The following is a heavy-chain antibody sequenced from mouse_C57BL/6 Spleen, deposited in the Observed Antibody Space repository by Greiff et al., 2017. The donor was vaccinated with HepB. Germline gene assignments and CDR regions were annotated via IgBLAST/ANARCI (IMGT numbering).Heavy chain of an antibody. V-gene: IGHV5-15*01. J-gene: IGHJ1*03. Sequence: EVKLVESGGGLVQPGGSLKLSCAASGFTFSDYGMAWVRQAPRKGPEWVAFISNLAYSIYYADTVTGRFTISRENAKNTLYLEMSSLRSEDTAMYYCARQGASTVVADWYFDVWGTGTTVTVSS. D-gene: IGHD1-1*01. CDR1: GFTFSDYG. CDR2: ISNLAYSI. CDR3: ARQGASTVVADWYFDV.